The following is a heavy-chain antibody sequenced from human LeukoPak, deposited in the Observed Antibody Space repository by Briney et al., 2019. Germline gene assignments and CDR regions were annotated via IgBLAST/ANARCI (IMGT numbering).Heavy chain of an antibody. J-gene: IGHJ4*02. V-gene: IGHV5-51*01. D-gene: IGHD3-22*01. CDR2: IHPGDSDT. Sequence: GESLKISCQGSGYRFTSHWIGWVRQMPGKGLEWIGIIHPGDSDTRYSPSFQGQVTIAADKSISTAYLQWSSLKASDTAMYYCARLSYYDSSGYYGFDYWGQGSLVTVSS. CDR1: GYRFTSHW. CDR3: ARLSYYDSSGYYGFDY.